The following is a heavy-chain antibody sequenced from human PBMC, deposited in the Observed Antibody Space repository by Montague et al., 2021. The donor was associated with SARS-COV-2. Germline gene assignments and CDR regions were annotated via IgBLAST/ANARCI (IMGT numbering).Heavy chain of an antibody. Sequence: SETLSLTCTVSGGSISSSSYYWGWIRQPPGKGLEWIGSIYYSGSTXSNPSLKSRVTISVDTSKNQFSLKLSSVTAADTAVYYCARETRITMIVVVQGYGMDVWGQGTTVTVSS. D-gene: IGHD3-22*01. CDR1: GGSISSSSYY. CDR2: IYYSGST. V-gene: IGHV4-39*07. CDR3: ARETRITMIVVVQGYGMDV. J-gene: IGHJ6*02.